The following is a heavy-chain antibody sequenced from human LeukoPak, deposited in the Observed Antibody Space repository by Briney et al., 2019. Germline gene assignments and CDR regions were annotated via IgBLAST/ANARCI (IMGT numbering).Heavy chain of an antibody. J-gene: IGHJ6*03. V-gene: IGHV4-59*01. Sequence: PSETLSLTCTVSGGSISSYYWSWIRQPPGKGLEWIGYFYYSGSTNYNPSLKSRVTISVDTSKNQFSLKLSSVTAADTAVYYCSGSYLYSYYYYMDVWGKGTTVTIXX. CDR1: GGSISSYY. CDR2: FYYSGST. D-gene: IGHD1-26*01. CDR3: SGSYLYSYYYYMDV.